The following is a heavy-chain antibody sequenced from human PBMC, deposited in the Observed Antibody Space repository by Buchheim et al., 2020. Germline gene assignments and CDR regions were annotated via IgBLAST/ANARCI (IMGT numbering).Heavy chain of an antibody. CDR1: GGSFSGYY. CDR3: AMCQGVTISPSYYMDV. V-gene: IGHV4-34*11. CDR2: IYYSGRT. D-gene: IGHD5-24*01. Sequence: QVQLQQWGAGLLKPSETLSLTCAVYGGSFSGYYWSWIRQPPGKGLEWIGYIYYSGRTNYNHSLKSGVTISVDTSKNKFSLKLRSVTAADTAVYYSAMCQGVTISPSYYMDVWGKGT. J-gene: IGHJ6*03.